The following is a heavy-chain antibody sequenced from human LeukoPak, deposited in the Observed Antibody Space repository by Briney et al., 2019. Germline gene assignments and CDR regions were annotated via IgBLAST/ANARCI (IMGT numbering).Heavy chain of an antibody. Sequence: GGSLRLSCAASGFTFSSYSMNWVRQAPGKGLEWVSSISSSSSYIYYADSVKGRFTIPRDNAKNSLYLQMNSLRAEDTAVYYCARDGGDGYNLYYFDYWGQGTLVTVSS. CDR2: ISSSSSYI. J-gene: IGHJ4*02. D-gene: IGHD5-24*01. V-gene: IGHV3-21*01. CDR1: GFTFSSYS. CDR3: ARDGGDGYNLYYFDY.